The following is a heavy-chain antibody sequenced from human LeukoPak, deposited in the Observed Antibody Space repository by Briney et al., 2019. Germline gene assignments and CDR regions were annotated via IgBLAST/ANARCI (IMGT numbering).Heavy chain of an antibody. D-gene: IGHD3-3*01. J-gene: IGHJ4*02. CDR2: INHSGST. CDR1: GGSFSGYY. CDR3: ARGVPLYDLWSGYHLYYFDY. V-gene: IGHV4-34*01. Sequence: SETLSLTCAVYGGSFSGYYWSWIRQPPGKGLEWIGEINHSGSTNYNPSLKSRVTISVDTSKNQFSLKLSSVTAADTAVYYCARGVPLYDLWSGYHLYYFDYWGQGTLVTVSS.